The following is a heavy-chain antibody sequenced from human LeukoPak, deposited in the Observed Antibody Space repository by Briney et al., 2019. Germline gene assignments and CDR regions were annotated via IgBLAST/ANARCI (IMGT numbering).Heavy chain of an antibody. Sequence: GGSLRLSCAASGFSFSSYSMNWVRQAPGKGLEWVTYISRSSSDIYSADSVRGRFTISRDNAKNSLYLHMNSLRDEDTAVYYCARAAYASSPDYWGQGTLVTVSS. CDR2: ISRSSSDI. J-gene: IGHJ4*02. V-gene: IGHV3-48*02. CDR1: GFSFSSYS. CDR3: ARAAYASSPDY. D-gene: IGHD2-2*01.